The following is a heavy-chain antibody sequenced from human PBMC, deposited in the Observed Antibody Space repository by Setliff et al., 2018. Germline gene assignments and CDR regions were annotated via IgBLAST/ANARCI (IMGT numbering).Heavy chain of an antibody. CDR2: IRYVGSYK. CDR1: GFAFSTYG. J-gene: IGHJ4*02. D-gene: IGHD1-1*01. V-gene: IGHV3-30*02. Sequence: GESLKISCVASGFAFSTYGMHWVRQAPGRGLEWVASIRYVGSYKQYDDSVKGRFTISRDNSENTLDLQMNSLRVEDTALYYCAKVKKQLIRGSGFDLWGQGTLVTVSS. CDR3: AKVKKQLIRGSGFDL.